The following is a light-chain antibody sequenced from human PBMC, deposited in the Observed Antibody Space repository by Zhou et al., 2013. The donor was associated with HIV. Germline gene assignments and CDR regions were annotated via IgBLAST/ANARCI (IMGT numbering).Light chain of an antibody. J-gene: IGKJ2*01. CDR1: QSISSY. CDR3: QQTYSTPXT. V-gene: IGKV1-39*01. CDR2: AAS. Sequence: DIQMTQSPSSLSASVGDRVTITCRASQSISSYLNWYQQKPGKAPKLLIYAASSLESGVPSRFSGSGSGTDFTLTISCLQPEDFAGYYCQQTYSTPXTFGQGTNLEIK.